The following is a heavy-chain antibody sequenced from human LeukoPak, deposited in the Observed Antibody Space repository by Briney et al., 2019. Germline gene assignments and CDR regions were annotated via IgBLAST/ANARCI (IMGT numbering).Heavy chain of an antibody. Sequence: SETLSLTCTVSGVSISSYYWSWIRQPAGKGLEWIGRIYTSGSTNYNPSLKSRVAMSVDTSKNQFSLKLSSVTAADTAVYYCARGGGSSGSYGSFDYWGQGTLVTVSS. CDR3: ARGGGSSGSYGSFDY. CDR1: GVSISSYY. CDR2: IYTSGST. D-gene: IGHD3-10*01. J-gene: IGHJ4*02. V-gene: IGHV4-4*07.